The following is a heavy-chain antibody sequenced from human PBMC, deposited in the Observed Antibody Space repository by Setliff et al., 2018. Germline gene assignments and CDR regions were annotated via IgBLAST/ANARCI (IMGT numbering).Heavy chain of an antibody. CDR2: IYYRGST. CDR1: GGSISSSSYY. D-gene: IGHD3-3*01. V-gene: IGHV4-39*07. CDR3: AREKGDPNYNFWSGYYLYYYYGMDV. Sequence: SETLSLTCTVSGGSISSSSYYWGWIRQPPGKGLEWIGSIYYRGSTYYNPSLKSRVTISVDTSKNQFSLKLSSVTAADTAVYYCAREKGDPNYNFWSGYYLYYYYGMDVWGQGTTVTVSS. J-gene: IGHJ6*02.